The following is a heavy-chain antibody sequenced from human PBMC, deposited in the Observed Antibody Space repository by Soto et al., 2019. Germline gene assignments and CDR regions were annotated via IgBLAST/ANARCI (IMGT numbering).Heavy chain of an antibody. V-gene: IGHV3-48*02. CDR3: ARQLYTVVTPQDY. Sequence: PGGSLRLSCAASGFTFSNFRMNWIRQAPGKGLEWVSHIDGSGTAMSYVDSVKGRLTISRDNAKNSLYLEMTSLRDEDTAVYYCARQLYTVVTPQDYWGRGTLVTVSS. D-gene: IGHD2-21*02. CDR1: GFTFSNFR. J-gene: IGHJ4*02. CDR2: IDGSGTAM.